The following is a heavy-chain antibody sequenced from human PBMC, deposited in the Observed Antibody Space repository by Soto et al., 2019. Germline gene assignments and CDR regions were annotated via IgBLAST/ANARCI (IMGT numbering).Heavy chain of an antibody. Sequence: EVQLLQSGGGLVQPGGSLRLSCVASGFTFSSHAMSWVRQAPGKGLEWVSGISASRNSIFYADSVQGRFTISRDNPKNTLYLRMNSLRAEDTAVYYCARNSGNYYNEDCFDPWGQGTLVTVSS. V-gene: IGHV3-23*01. D-gene: IGHD3-10*01. CDR3: ARNSGNYYNEDCFDP. CDR1: GFTFSSHA. CDR2: ISASRNSI. J-gene: IGHJ5*02.